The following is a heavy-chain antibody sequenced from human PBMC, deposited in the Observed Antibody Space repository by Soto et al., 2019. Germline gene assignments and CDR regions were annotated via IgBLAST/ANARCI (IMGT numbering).Heavy chain of an antibody. CDR1: GFTFSSYA. V-gene: IGHV3-30-3*01. D-gene: IGHD3-3*01. J-gene: IGHJ5*02. CDR2: ISYDGSNK. CDR3: AKSESQYYDFWSGPNWFDP. Sequence: GGSLRLSCAASGFTFSSYAMHWVRQAPGKGLEWVAVISYDGSNKYYADSVKGRFTISRDNSKNTLYLQMNSLRAEDTAVYYCAKSESQYYDFWSGPNWFDPWGQGTLVTVSS.